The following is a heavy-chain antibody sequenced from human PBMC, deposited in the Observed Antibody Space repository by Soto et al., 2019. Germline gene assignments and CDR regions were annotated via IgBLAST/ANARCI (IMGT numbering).Heavy chain of an antibody. CDR1: GFTFRSFT. CDR2: ISSNSAYI. CDR3: TRDASRDSSARGWFDP. D-gene: IGHD6-13*01. Sequence: GGSLRLSCAASGFTFRSFTMNWVRQAPGKGLEWVSTISSNSAYIYYTDALRGRFTISRDNAKNSLHLQMNSLRVEDTAVYYCTRDASRDSSARGWFDPWGPGTLVTVSS. J-gene: IGHJ5*02. V-gene: IGHV3-21*01.